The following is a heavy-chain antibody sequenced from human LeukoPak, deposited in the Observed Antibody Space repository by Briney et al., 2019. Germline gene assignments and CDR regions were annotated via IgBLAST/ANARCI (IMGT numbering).Heavy chain of an antibody. V-gene: IGHV1-18*01. CDR3: ARSTSAAAGYNWFDP. CDR2: ISAYNGNT. J-gene: IGHJ5*02. D-gene: IGHD6-13*01. CDR1: GYTLTSYG. Sequence: ASVKVSCKASGYTLTSYGISWVRQAPGQGLEWMGWISAYNGNTNYAQKLQGRVTMTTDTSTSTAYMELRSLRSDDTAVYYCARSTSAAAGYNWFDPWGQGTLVTVSS.